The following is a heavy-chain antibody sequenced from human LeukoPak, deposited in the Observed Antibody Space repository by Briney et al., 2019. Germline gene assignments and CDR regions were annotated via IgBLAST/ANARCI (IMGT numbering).Heavy chain of an antibody. CDR3: ARDKGDCSGGSCYWDY. CDR1: GFTFSSYS. Sequence: GGSLRLSCAASGFTFSSYSMNWVRQAPGKGLEWVSSISSSSSYIYYADSVKGRFTISRDNAKNSLYLQMNSLRAEDTAVYYCARDKGDCSGGSCYWDYWGQGTLVTVSS. V-gene: IGHV3-21*01. J-gene: IGHJ4*02. CDR2: ISSSSSYI. D-gene: IGHD2-15*01.